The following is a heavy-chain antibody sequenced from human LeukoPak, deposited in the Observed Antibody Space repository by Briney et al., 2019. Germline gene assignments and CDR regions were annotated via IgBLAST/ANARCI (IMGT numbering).Heavy chain of an antibody. Sequence: SETLSLTCTVSGASISSSYWSWIRQPPGKGLEWIGYIYYIGSTNYNPSLKSRVTMSVDTSNNQFSLKLNSVTAADTAVYYCARDRGPFDYWGQGTLVTVSS. CDR2: IYYIGST. D-gene: IGHD5-24*01. CDR3: ARDRGPFDY. V-gene: IGHV4-59*12. J-gene: IGHJ4*02. CDR1: GASISSSY.